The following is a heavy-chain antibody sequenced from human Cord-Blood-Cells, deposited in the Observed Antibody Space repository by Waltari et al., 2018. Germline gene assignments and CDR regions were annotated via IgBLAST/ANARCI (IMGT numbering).Heavy chain of an antibody. Sequence: QVQLQQWGAGLLKPSETLSLTCAVYGGSFSGYYWSWIRQPPGKGLEWIGEINHSGSTNYNPSLKSRVTISVDTSKNQFSMKLSSVTAAGTAVYYCARDYYYGSGSYSRFDPWGQGTLVTVSS. D-gene: IGHD3-10*01. J-gene: IGHJ5*02. CDR1: GGSFSGYY. CDR3: ARDYYYGSGSYSRFDP. V-gene: IGHV4-34*01. CDR2: INHSGST.